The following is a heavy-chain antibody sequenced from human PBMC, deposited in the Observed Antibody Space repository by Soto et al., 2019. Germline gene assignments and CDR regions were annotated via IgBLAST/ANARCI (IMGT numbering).Heavy chain of an antibody. D-gene: IGHD2-15*01. CDR2: ITTSDDIT. Sequence: EVQLFESGGGLVEPGESLRLSCAASGFIFKDFAMSWVRQAPGKGLEWVSTITTSDDITYSADSVRGRFTISRDNSANTLFLQKSSLRGDDTATYYCTKGDSSGYFDPSAGYSTPDHWGQGTLVTVSS. CDR1: GFIFKDFA. J-gene: IGHJ5*02. V-gene: IGHV3-23*01. CDR3: TKGDSSGYFDPSAGYSTPDH.